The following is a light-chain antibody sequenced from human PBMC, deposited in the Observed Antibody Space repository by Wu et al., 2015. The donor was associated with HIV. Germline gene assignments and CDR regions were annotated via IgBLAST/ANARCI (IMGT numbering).Light chain of an antibody. Sequence: EIVLTQSPGTLSLSPGERATLSCRASQSVTSSYLGWYQQKPGQAPRLLIYGASSRASGIPDRFSGSGSGTDFTLTISRLEPEDFAVYYCQQSGGTFGQGTKVEIK. V-gene: IGKV3-20*01. CDR3: QQSGGT. J-gene: IGKJ1*01. CDR2: GAS. CDR1: QSVTSSY.